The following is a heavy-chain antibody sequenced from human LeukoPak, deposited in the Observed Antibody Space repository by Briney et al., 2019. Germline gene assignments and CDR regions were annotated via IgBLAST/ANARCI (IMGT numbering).Heavy chain of an antibody. V-gene: IGHV3-30*02. CDR3: AKQGRPDSSGYYSWYFDL. D-gene: IGHD3-22*01. J-gene: IGHJ2*01. CDR1: GFTFSSYG. CDR2: IRYDGSYK. Sequence: GGSLRLSCAASGFTFSSYGMHWVRQAPGKGLEWVAFIRYDGSYKYYADSVKGRFTISRDSSENTLFLQMCSLRAEDTAVYYCAKQGRPDSSGYYSWYFDLWGRGTLVIVSS.